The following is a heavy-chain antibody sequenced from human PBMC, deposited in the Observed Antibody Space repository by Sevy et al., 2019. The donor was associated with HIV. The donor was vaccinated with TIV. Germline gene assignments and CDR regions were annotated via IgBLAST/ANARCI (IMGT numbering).Heavy chain of an antibody. CDR3: AREGCSKPHYY. Sequence: GGSLRLSCAASGFTFSNYAMSWVRQAPGKGLEWVSTFSFGCGKINYADSVKSRFTISRDNSKTTLYLQMNGLSAEDTALYYCAREGCSKPHYYWGQGTLVTVSS. CDR2: FSFGCGKI. V-gene: IGHV3-23*01. D-gene: IGHD2-2*01. CDR1: GFTFSNYA. J-gene: IGHJ4*02.